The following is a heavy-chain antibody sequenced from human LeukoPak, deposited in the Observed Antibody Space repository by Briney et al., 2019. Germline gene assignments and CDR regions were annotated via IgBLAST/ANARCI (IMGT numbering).Heavy chain of an antibody. Sequence: NPGESLKISCKCSGYSFTSYWIGWVRQMPGKGLEWMGIIYPGDSDTRYSPSFQGQVTISADKSISTAYLQWSSLKASDTAMYYCARRGYCSGGSCPNWFDPWGQGTLVTVSS. CDR2: IYPGDSDT. J-gene: IGHJ5*02. CDR1: GYSFTSYW. CDR3: ARRGYCSGGSCPNWFDP. D-gene: IGHD2-15*01. V-gene: IGHV5-51*01.